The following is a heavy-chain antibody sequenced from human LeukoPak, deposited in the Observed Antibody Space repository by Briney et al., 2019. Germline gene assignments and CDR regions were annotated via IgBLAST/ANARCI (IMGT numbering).Heavy chain of an antibody. J-gene: IGHJ3*02. CDR2: FDPEDGET. V-gene: IGHV1-24*01. D-gene: IGHD2-15*01. Sequence: ASVKVSCKVSGYTLTELSMHWVRQAPGKGLEWMGGFDPEDGETIYAQKFQGRVTMTEDTSTDTAYMELSSLRSEDTAVYYCATPTVVVVAVSRAFDIWGQGTMVTVSS. CDR3: ATPTVVVVAVSRAFDI. CDR1: GYTLTELS.